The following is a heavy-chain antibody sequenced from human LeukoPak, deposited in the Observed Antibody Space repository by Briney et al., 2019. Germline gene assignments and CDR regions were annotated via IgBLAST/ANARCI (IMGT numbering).Heavy chain of an antibody. Sequence: SETLSLTCAVYGGSFSGYYWSWIRQPPGKGLEWIGEINHSGSTNYNPSLKSRVTISVDTSKNQFSLKLSSVTAADTAVYYCASEIAAAGTSSAFDIWGQGTMVTVSS. CDR3: ASEIAAAGTSSAFDI. D-gene: IGHD6-13*01. V-gene: IGHV4-34*01. CDR1: GGSFSGYY. CDR2: INHSGST. J-gene: IGHJ3*02.